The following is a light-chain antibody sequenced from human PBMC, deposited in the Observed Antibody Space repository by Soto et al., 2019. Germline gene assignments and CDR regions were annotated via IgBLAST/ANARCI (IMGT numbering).Light chain of an antibody. J-gene: IGLJ1*01. V-gene: IGLV2-14*01. CDR3: SSYTTSSNYV. CDR2: EVS. CDR1: SSDVGSYNF. Sequence: QSALTQPASVSGSPGQSITISCTGTSSDVGSYNFVSWYQQLPGKAPKLMIYEVSNRPSGVSNRFSGSKSGNTASLTISGLQVEDEADYYCSSYTTSSNYVFGSGTKVTVL.